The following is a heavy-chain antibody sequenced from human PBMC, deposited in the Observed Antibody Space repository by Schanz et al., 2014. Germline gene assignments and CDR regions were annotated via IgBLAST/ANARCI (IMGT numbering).Heavy chain of an antibody. J-gene: IGHJ4*02. CDR2: IGVDGTTT. CDR3: AKYRGYYRVSGSYRELEY. V-gene: IGHV3-23*01. D-gene: IGHD3-10*01. Sequence: EVQLLESGGGLVQPGGSLRLSCLASGFAFSSYGMNWLRQAPGKGLEWVSVIGVDGTTTYYADSVKGRFTISRDNSKNTLYLQMNSLRPEVTAVYYCAKYRGYYRVSGSYRELEYWGQGTLVTVSS. CDR1: GFAFSSYG.